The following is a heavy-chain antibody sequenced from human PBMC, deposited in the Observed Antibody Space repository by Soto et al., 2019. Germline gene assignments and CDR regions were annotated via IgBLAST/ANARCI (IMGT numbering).Heavy chain of an antibody. CDR2: INSDGSST. Sequence: GGSLRLACAASGFTVSSYGMHWVRQAPGKGLVWVSRINSDGSSTSYADSVKGRFTISRDNAKNTLYLQMNSLRAEDTAVYYCARGAARRNYYGMDVWGQGPTVTVSS. J-gene: IGHJ6*02. V-gene: IGHV3-74*01. CDR3: ARGAARRNYYGMDV. CDR1: GFTVSSYG. D-gene: IGHD6-6*01.